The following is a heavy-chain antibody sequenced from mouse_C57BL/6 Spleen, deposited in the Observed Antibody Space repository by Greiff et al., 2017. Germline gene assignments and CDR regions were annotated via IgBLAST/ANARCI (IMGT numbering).Heavy chain of an antibody. D-gene: IGHD2-3*01. CDR2: INPNNGGT. Sequence: EVQLQQSGPELVKPGASVKISCKASGYTFTDYYMNWVKQSHGKSLEWIGDINPNNGGTSYNQKFKGKATLTVDKSSSTAYMELRSLTSEDSAVYYCARADGYYGLGMDYWGQGTSVTVSS. CDR3: ARADGYYGLGMDY. J-gene: IGHJ4*01. CDR1: GYTFTDYY. V-gene: IGHV1-26*01.